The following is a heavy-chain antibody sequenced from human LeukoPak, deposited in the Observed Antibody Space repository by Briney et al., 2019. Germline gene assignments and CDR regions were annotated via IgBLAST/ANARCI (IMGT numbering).Heavy chain of an antibody. J-gene: IGHJ4*02. V-gene: IGHV3-9*01. CDR2: ISWNSGSI. CDR3: ARVESSGYVGYFDY. Sequence: GGSLRLSCAASGFNVDDYAMHWVRQAPGKGLEWVSSISWNSGSIAYADSVKGRFTISRDNAKSSLYLQMNSLIAEDTAFYYGARVESSGYVGYFDYWGQGTLVTVSS. CDR1: GFNVDDYA. D-gene: IGHD3-22*01.